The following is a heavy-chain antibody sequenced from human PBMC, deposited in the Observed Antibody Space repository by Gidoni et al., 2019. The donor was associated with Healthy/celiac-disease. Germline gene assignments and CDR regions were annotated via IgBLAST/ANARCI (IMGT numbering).Heavy chain of an antibody. CDR3: ARDRHPMVRGVIKGTFDY. Sequence: EVQLVESGGGLVQPGGSLRLSCAASGFTFSSYWMSWVRQAPGKGLEWVANIKQDGSEKYYVDSVKGRFTISRDNAKNSLYLQMNSLRAEDTAVYYCARDRHPMVRGVIKGTFDYWGQGTLVTVSS. CDR2: IKQDGSEK. V-gene: IGHV3-7*04. CDR1: GFTFSSYW. J-gene: IGHJ4*02. D-gene: IGHD3-10*01.